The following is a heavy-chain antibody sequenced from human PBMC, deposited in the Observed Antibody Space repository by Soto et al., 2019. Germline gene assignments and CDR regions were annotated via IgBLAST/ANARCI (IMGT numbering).Heavy chain of an antibody. CDR3: ATARVASSYHASGYFDY. Sequence: QVQLVQSGAEVKKPGSSVKVSCKASGGTFSSYAISWVRQAPGQGLEWMGGIIPIFGTANYAQKFQGRVTITADESMSTAYMELSSLRSEDTAVYYCATARVASSYHASGYFDYWGQGTLVTVSS. V-gene: IGHV1-69*01. J-gene: IGHJ4*02. CDR1: GGTFSSYA. CDR2: IIPIFGTA. D-gene: IGHD2-15*01.